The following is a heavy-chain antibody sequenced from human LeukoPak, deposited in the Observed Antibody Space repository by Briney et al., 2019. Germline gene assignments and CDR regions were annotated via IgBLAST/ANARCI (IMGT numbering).Heavy chain of an antibody. J-gene: IGHJ4*02. CDR1: GFTFSSYA. CDR2: ISESGGGSYSGGVT. D-gene: IGHD3-22*01. CDR3: AKDRGYSDY. Sequence: PGGSLRLSCAASGFTFSSYAMTWVRQIPGKGLEWVSTISESGGGSYSGGVTYYGASVKGRFIISKDGSTKTLFLQMDRLRAEDTAVYYCAKDRGYSDYWGQGTLVTVSS. V-gene: IGHV3-23*01.